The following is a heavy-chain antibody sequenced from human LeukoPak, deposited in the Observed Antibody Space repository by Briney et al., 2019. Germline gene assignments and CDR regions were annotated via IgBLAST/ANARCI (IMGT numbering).Heavy chain of an antibody. D-gene: IGHD5-12*01. CDR2: IWNDGSNK. CDR3: ARDRGATGFDY. CDR1: GFTFSTYG. J-gene: IGHJ4*02. V-gene: IGHV3-33*01. Sequence: GRSLRLSCAASGFTFSTYGMHWVRQAPGKGLEWVAVIWNDGSNKYYADSVKGRFTISRDNSKNTMYLQMNSLRVEDTAVCYCARDRGATGFDYWGQGTLVTVSS.